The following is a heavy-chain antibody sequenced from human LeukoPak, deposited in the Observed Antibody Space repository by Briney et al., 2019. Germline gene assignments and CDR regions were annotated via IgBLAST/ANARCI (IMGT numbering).Heavy chain of an antibody. CDR2: IYYSGST. CDR1: GGSISSYY. V-gene: IGHV4-39*01. CDR3: ARIVGASDY. J-gene: IGHJ4*02. Sequence: PSETLSLTCTVSGGSISSYYWSWIRRPPGKGLEWIGSIYYSGSTYYNPSLKSRVTISVDTSKNQFSLKLSSVTAADTAVYYCARIVGASDYWGQGTLVTVSS. D-gene: IGHD1-26*01.